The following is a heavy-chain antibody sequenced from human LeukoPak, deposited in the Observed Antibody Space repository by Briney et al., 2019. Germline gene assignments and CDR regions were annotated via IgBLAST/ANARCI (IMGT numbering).Heavy chain of an antibody. CDR2: INPNSGGT. Sequence: GASVKVSCKASGYTFTGYYMHWVRQAPGQGLEWMGWINPNSGGTNYAQKFQGRVTMTRDTSISTAYMELGRLRSDDTAVYYCARDRRSSGRSNNWFDPWGQGTLVTVSS. CDR3: ARDRRSSGRSNNWFDP. CDR1: GYTFTGYY. V-gene: IGHV1-2*02. D-gene: IGHD6-19*01. J-gene: IGHJ5*02.